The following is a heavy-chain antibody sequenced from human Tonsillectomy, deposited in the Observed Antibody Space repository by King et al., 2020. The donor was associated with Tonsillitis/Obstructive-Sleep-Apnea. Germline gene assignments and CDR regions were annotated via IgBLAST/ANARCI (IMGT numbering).Heavy chain of an antibody. CDR1: GLTFNKAW. CDR3: TADKYYDSSGSIDY. D-gene: IGHD3-22*01. V-gene: IGHV3-15*07. J-gene: IGHJ4*02. CDR2: FKRKTDSGTT. Sequence: QLVQSGGGLVKPGGSLRLSCVASGLTFNKAWMNRVRQAPGKGLEWVGRFKRKTDSGTTDYAAPVKGRFTISRDDSQNTLYLQMNSLITEDTAVYYCTADKYYDSSGSIDYWGQGTLVTVSS.